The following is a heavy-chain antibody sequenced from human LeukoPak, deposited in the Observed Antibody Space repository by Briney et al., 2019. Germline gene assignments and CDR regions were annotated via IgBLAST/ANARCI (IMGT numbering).Heavy chain of an antibody. V-gene: IGHV3-23*01. CDR3: AKPILSTTSINYYFHY. D-gene: IGHD5/OR15-5a*01. CDR2: ISADGGTT. Sequence: GGSLRLSCAASGFTFSNAYMNWVRQPPGKGLEWVSSISADGGTTYYADSVKGRFTICRDNSKNTLDLQMNSLRAEDTAVYYCAKPILSTTSINYYFHYWGQGTLVTVSS. CDR1: GFTFSNAY. J-gene: IGHJ4*02.